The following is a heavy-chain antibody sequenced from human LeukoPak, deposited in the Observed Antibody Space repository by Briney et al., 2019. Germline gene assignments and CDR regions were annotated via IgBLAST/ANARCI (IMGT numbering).Heavy chain of an antibody. CDR2: IYYSGST. V-gene: IGHV4-39*01. Sequence: PSETLSLTCTVSGGSISSSSYYWGWIRQPPGKGLEWIGSIYYSGSTYYNPSLKSRVTISVDTSKNQFSLKLSSVTAADTAVYYCANQGSSASEYWGQGTLVTVS. CDR3: ANQGSSASEY. CDR1: GGSISSSSYY. D-gene: IGHD6-6*01. J-gene: IGHJ4*02.